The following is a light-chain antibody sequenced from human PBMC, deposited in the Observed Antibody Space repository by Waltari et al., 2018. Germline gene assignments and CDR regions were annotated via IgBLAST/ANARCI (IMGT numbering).Light chain of an antibody. J-gene: IGLJ3*02. Sequence: SALTQPASVSVSPGQSITISCTGTSSDVGFYNYVSWYQQHPGKAPKLMIYDGSEPPPGLSTRSSASKSGNPAPLFISGLQADADADYPCNSYPGSSSWVFGGGPKLTVL. CDR1: SSDVGFYNY. V-gene: IGLV2-14*01. CDR3: NSYPGSSSWV. CDR2: DGS.